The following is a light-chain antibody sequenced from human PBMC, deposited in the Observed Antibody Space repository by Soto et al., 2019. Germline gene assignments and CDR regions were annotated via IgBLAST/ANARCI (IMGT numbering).Light chain of an antibody. CDR2: HAS. CDR1: QSSSTY. J-gene: IGKJ1*01. V-gene: IGKV1-5*01. Sequence: DIQMTQSPSSLSASVGDRVTISCRASQSSSTYLNWYQQKPGTAPKVLIYHASNLQSGVPSRFSGSGSGTEFTLTISSLQPDDFATYYCQQYNSYSFGQATKVDIK. CDR3: QQYNSYS.